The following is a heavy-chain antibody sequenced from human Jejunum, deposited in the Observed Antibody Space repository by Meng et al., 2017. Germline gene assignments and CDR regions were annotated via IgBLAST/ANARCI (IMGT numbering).Heavy chain of an antibody. V-gene: IGHV3-7*01. CDR1: GFTFSSYW. D-gene: IGHD3-22*01. J-gene: IGHJ5*02. CDR3: ARGGYQYES. Sequence: GESLKISCAASGFTFSSYWMSWVRQAPGKGLEWVAKIKLDGFDKYYVDSVKGRFTISRDNAKNSLYLQMDSLRAEDTAVYYCARGGYQYESWGQGTLVTVSS. CDR2: IKLDGFDK.